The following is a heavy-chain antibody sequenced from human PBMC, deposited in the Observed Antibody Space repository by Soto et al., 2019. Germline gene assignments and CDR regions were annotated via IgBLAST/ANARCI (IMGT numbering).Heavy chain of an antibody. CDR2: ISYDGSNK. CDR1: GFSLNSYA. V-gene: IGHV3-30-3*01. D-gene: IGHD2-2*02. CDR3: ESDCSSHTCYRQGGMDV. Sequence: GGSLRLSCAASGFSLNSYAMHWVRQAPGKGLEWVAVISYDGSNKFYGDSVKGRFTISRDNSKNTVYLQMDSLRTEDTAVYYCESDCSSHTCYRQGGMDVWGQGTTVTVSS. J-gene: IGHJ6*02.